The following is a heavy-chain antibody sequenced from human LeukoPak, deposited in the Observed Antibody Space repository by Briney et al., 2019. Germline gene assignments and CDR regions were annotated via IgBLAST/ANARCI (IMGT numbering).Heavy chain of an antibody. J-gene: IGHJ4*02. CDR1: GFTFADYA. Sequence: GGSLRLSCTPAGFTFADYAMSWVRQAPGKGLEWEGFIRSKTYGGTTEYAASVEGRFTISRDHYTSIGYLQMNSLKTEDIAVCYCIRVGDYFDYWGQGTLVTVSS. CDR2: IRSKTYGGTT. D-gene: IGHD2-15*01. V-gene: IGHV3-49*04. CDR3: IRVGDYFDY.